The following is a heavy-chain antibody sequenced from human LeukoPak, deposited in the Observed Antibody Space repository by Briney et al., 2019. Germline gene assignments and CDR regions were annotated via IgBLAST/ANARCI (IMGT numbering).Heavy chain of an antibody. D-gene: IGHD2-21*02. CDR2: INPNSGGT. J-gene: IGHJ4*02. V-gene: IGHV1-2*02. CDR1: GYIFTGYY. CDR3: ARGGAYCGGDCWAEPDFDY. Sequence: ASVKVSCKASGYIFTGYYMHWVRQAPGQGLEWMGWINPNSGGTNYAQKFQGRVTITADESTSTAYMELSSLRSEDTAVYYCARGGAYCGGDCWAEPDFDYWGQGTLVTVSS.